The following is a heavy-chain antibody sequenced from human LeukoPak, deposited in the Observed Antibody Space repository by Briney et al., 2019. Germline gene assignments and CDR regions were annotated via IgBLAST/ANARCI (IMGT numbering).Heavy chain of an antibody. J-gene: IGHJ6*02. D-gene: IGHD1/OR15-1a*01. V-gene: IGHV3-72*01. CDR2: SRNKASSYTT. Sequence: GGSQRLSCAASGFKFSDHYIDWVRQAPGKGLEWAGRSRNKASSYTTEYAASVEGRFTISRDVSESSLYLQMNSLRTEDTAVYYCGRTAISANNGMDVWGQGTTVTVSS. CDR1: GFKFSDHY. CDR3: GRTAISANNGMDV.